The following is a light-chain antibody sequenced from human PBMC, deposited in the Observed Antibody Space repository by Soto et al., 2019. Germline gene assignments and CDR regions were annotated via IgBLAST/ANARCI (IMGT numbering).Light chain of an antibody. CDR2: AAS. J-gene: IGKJ1*01. V-gene: IGKV1-9*01. CDR3: QQYGSSGT. Sequence: IQLTQSPSSLSASVGYRFTITCRASQGISSYLAWYQQKPGKAPKLLIYAASTLQSGVPSRFSGSGSGTDFTLTISRLEPEDFAVYYCQQYGSSGTFGQGTTVDIK. CDR1: QGISSY.